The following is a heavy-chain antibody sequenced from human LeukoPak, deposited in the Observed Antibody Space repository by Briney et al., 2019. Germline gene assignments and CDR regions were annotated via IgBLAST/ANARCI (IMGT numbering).Heavy chain of an antibody. J-gene: IGHJ4*02. D-gene: IGHD2-15*01. CDR2: MNPNSGNT. CDR1: GYTFTSYD. Sequence: ASVKVSCKASGYTFTSYDINWVRQATGQGLEWMGWMNPNSGNTGYAQKFQGRVTMTRNTSISTAYMELSSLRAEDTAVYYCAKEDCSGGSCYAYWGQGTLVTVSS. V-gene: IGHV1-8*01. CDR3: AKEDCSGGSCYAY.